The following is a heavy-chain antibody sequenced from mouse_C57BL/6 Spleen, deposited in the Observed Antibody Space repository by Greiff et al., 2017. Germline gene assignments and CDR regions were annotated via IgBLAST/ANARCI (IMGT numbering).Heavy chain of an antibody. CDR2: ISDGGSYT. V-gene: IGHV5-4*01. J-gene: IGHJ3*01. CDR1: GFTFSSYA. Sequence: EVQLVESGGGLVKPGGSLKLSCAASGFTFSSYAMSWVRQTPEKRLEWVATISDGGSYTYYPDNVKGRFTISRDNAKNNLYLQMSHLKSEDTAMYYCARDEVDAYWGQGTLVTVSA. CDR3: ARDEVDAY. D-gene: IGHD1-1*01.